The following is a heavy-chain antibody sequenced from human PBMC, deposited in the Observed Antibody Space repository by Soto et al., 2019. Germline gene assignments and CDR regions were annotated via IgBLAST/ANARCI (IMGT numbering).Heavy chain of an antibody. J-gene: IGHJ1*01. CDR3: AAGRRLPRSY. CDR2: IYHSGST. D-gene: IGHD6-25*01. Sequence: PSETLSLTCAVSGGSISSGGYSWSWIRQPPGKGLEWIGYIYHSGSTYYNPSLKSRVTISVDRSKNQFSLKLSSVTAADTAVYYCAAGRRLPRSYCGQGTLVTVSS. V-gene: IGHV4-30-2*01. CDR1: GGSISSGGYS.